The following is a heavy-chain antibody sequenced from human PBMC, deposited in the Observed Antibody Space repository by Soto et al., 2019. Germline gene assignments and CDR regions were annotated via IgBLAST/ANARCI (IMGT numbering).Heavy chain of an antibody. Sequence: PGGSLRLSCAASEFTFGNYWLHWVRQAPGTGLVWVSRINPDGSNTAYADSVKGRFTISRDNAKNTLYLQMNSLRAEDTAVYYCTRDSYRRDGSGTYYYYGMDVWGQGTTVTVSS. V-gene: IGHV3-74*01. D-gene: IGHD3-10*01. CDR1: EFTFGNYW. CDR2: INPDGSNT. J-gene: IGHJ6*02. CDR3: TRDSYRRDGSGTYYYYGMDV.